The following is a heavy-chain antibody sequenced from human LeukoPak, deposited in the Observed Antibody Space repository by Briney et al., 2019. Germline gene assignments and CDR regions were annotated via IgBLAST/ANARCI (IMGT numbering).Heavy chain of an antibody. D-gene: IGHD3-9*01. CDR2: INPNTGGT. J-gene: IGHJ4*02. Sequence: ASVKVSCKASGYTFTGYYIHWVRQAPGQGLEWMGWINPNTGGTNYAQKFQDRVTMTRDTSISTDYMELSRLRSDDTAVYYCARSPDILTGENFDYWGQGTLVTVSS. CDR1: GYTFTGYY. CDR3: ARSPDILTGENFDY. V-gene: IGHV1-2*02.